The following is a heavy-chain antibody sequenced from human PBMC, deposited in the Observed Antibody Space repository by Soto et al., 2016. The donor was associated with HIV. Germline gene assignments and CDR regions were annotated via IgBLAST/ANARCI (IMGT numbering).Heavy chain of an antibody. CDR3: AKVWWLRLGAFDI. CDR1: GFTFNNYA. D-gene: IGHD5-12*01. J-gene: IGHJ3*02. CDR2: ISGSGDST. Sequence: EVQLLESGGGLVQPGGSLRLSCTASGFTFNNYAMSWVRQAPGKGLEWVSTISGSGDSTYYADSVKGRFIISRDNSKNTLYVQMNSLRAEDTAVYYCAKVWWLRLGAFDIWGQGTMVTVS. V-gene: IGHV3-23*01.